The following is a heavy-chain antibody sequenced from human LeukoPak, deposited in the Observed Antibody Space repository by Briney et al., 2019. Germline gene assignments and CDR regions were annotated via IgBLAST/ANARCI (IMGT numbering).Heavy chain of an antibody. Sequence: SQTLSLTCTVSGGSISSGSYYWSWIRQPAGKGLEWIGRIYTSGSTNYNPSLKSRVTISVDTSKNQFSLKLSSVTAADTAVYYCARASGGSGSYYFDYWGQGTLVTVSS. CDR3: ARASGGSGSYYFDY. V-gene: IGHV4-61*02. J-gene: IGHJ4*02. CDR1: GGSISSGSYY. CDR2: IYTSGST. D-gene: IGHD3-10*01.